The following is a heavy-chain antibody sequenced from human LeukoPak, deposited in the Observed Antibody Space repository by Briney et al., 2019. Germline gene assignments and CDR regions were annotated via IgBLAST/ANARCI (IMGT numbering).Heavy chain of an antibody. J-gene: IGHJ5*02. CDR3: ARPASTSSGYFNWFDP. V-gene: IGHV1-69*05. CDR1: GGTFSSYA. Sequence: ASVKVSCKASGGTFSSYAISWVRQAPGQGLEWMGGIIPIFGTANYAQKFQGGVTITTDESTSTAYMELSSLRSEDTAVYYCARPASTSSGYFNWFDPWGQGTLVTVSS. D-gene: IGHD3-22*01. CDR2: IIPIFGTA.